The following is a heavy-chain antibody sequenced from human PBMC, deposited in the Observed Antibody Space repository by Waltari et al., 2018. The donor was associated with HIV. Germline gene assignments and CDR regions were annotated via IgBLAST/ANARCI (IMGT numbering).Heavy chain of an antibody. D-gene: IGHD1-7*01. Sequence: QVQLQESGPGLVKPSETLSLTCAVSGYSISSVYYWGWIRQPPGNGLEWIGTIYHSGSTYYNPSLKSRVTISVDTSKNQFSLKLSSVTAADTAVYYCARDIGSRKETTYFDYWGQGTLVTVSS. CDR3: ARDIGSRKETTYFDY. CDR1: GYSISSVYY. J-gene: IGHJ4*02. V-gene: IGHV4-38-2*02. CDR2: IYHSGST.